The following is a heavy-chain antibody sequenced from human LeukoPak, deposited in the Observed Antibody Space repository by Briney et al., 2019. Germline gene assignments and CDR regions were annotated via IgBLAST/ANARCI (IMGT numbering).Heavy chain of an antibody. CDR3: AKNGYSSGWYMYYFDY. D-gene: IGHD6-19*01. V-gene: IGHV3-21*01. CDR1: GFTFSSYS. CDR2: ISSSSSYI. J-gene: IGHJ4*02. Sequence: GGSLRLSCAASGFTFSSYSMNWVRQAPGKGLEWVSSISSSSSYIYYADSVKGRFTISRDNAKNSLYLQMNSLRAEDTAVYYCAKNGYSSGWYMYYFDYWGQGALVTVSS.